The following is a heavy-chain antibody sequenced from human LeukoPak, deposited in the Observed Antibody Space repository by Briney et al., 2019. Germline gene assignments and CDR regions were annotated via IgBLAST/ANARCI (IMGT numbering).Heavy chain of an antibody. CDR1: GFTFSSYG. CDR3: ARGVVVTAIQNYFDD. CDR2: IWYDGSNK. V-gene: IGHV3-33*01. Sequence: GGSLRLSCAASGFTFSSYGMHWVRQAPGKGLEWVAVIWYDGSNKYYADSVKGRFTISRDNSKNTLYLQMNSLRAEDTAVYYCARGVVVTAIQNYFDDWGQGTLVTVSS. D-gene: IGHD2-21*02. J-gene: IGHJ4*02.